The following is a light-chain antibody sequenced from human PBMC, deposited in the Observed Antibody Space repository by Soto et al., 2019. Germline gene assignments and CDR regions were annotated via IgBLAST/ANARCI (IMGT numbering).Light chain of an antibody. J-gene: IGKJ3*01. CDR3: PQNGSSSFT. V-gene: IGKV3-20*01. CDR1: QSVSSSY. CDR2: GAS. Sequence: EIVLTQSPGTLSLSPGERATLSCRASQSVSSSYLAWYQQKPGQAPRLLIYGASSRATGIQDRFSGSGSGTDVTGTISRQEPEDFSLYYCPQNGSSSFTFGPGTKVDIK.